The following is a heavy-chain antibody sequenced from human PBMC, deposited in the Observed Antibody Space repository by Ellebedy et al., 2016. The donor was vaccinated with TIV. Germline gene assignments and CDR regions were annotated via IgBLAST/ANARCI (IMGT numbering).Heavy chain of an antibody. CDR2: ISSNGATT. CDR3: ARPKEVADAFDI. V-gene: IGHV3-64*01. Sequence: GESLKISCAASGFTFSDYAMHWLRQAPGKGMEYVSTISSNGATTYFAHSLRGRFTISRDNSENTLYLEMGSLRAEDTAVYYCARPKEVADAFDIWGQGTVVTVSS. D-gene: IGHD2-15*01. J-gene: IGHJ3*02. CDR1: GFTFSDYA.